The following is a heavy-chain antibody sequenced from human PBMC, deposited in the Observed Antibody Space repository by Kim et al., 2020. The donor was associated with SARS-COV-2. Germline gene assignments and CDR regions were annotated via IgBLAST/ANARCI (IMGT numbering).Heavy chain of an antibody. D-gene: IGHD5-18*01. CDR2: INPSSGST. J-gene: IGHJ4*02. V-gene: IGHV1-46*01. CDR1: GYTFTSYY. Sequence: ASVKVSCKASGYTFTSYYMHWVRQAPGQGLEWMGIINPSSGSTSYAQKFLGRVAMTRDTSTSTVYMELSSLKSEDTAVYYCARGPPRGYRSGYDDSWGQGTLVTVSS. CDR3: ARGPPRGYRSGYDDS.